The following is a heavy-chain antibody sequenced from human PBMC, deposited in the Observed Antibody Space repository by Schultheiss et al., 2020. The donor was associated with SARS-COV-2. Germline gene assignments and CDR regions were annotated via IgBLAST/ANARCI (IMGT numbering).Heavy chain of an antibody. D-gene: IGHD3-16*02. CDR3: ARYMITFGGVIVSSWFDP. J-gene: IGHJ5*02. CDR2: IYHSGTT. CDR1: GGSVSGYF. V-gene: IGHV4-59*02. Sequence: SETLSLTCTVSGGSVSGYFWSWIRQPPGKGLEWIGTIYHSGTTYYNPSLKSRVTISVDTSKNQFSLKLSSVTAADTAVYYCARYMITFGGVIVSSWFDPWGQGTLVTVSS.